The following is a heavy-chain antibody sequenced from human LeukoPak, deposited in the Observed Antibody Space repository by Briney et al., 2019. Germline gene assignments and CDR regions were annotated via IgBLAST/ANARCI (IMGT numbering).Heavy chain of an antibody. J-gene: IGHJ4*02. CDR3: AKLYYDSPGSPQKNDY. D-gene: IGHD3-22*01. CDR2: ISYDGSNE. Sequence: RPGGSLRLSCAASGFTFSTYGMHWVRQAPGKGLEWVAVISYDGSNEYYADSVKGRFTISRDNSKNTLYLQMNSLRAEDTAVYYCAKLYYDSPGSPQKNDYWGQGTLVTVSS. V-gene: IGHV3-30*18. CDR1: GFTFSTYG.